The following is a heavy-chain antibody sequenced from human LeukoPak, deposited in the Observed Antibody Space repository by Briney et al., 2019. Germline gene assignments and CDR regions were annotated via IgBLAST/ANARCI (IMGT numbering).Heavy chain of an antibody. CDR2: INPSGGST. CDR1: GYTFTSYY. V-gene: IGHV1-46*01. J-gene: IGHJ4*02. CDR3: ATGFRGGIKLGY. Sequence: ASVKVSCKASGYTFTSYYMHWVRQAPGQGLEWMGIINPSGGSTSYAQKFQGRVTMTEDTSTDTAYMELSSLRSEDTAVYYCATGFRGGIKLGYWGQGTLVTVSS. D-gene: IGHD4-23*01.